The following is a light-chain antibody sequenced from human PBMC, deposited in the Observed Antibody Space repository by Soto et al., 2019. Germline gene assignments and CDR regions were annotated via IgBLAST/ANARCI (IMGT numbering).Light chain of an antibody. Sequence: EIVLTQSPGTLSLSPGERATLSCRASQSVSSSYLAWYQQKPGQAPRVLIYGASSRATGIPDRFSGSGSGTDFTLTISRLEPEDFAVYYCQQHGSSPPTFGQGTKVEIK. V-gene: IGKV3-20*01. CDR3: QQHGSSPPT. CDR1: QSVSSSY. J-gene: IGKJ1*01. CDR2: GAS.